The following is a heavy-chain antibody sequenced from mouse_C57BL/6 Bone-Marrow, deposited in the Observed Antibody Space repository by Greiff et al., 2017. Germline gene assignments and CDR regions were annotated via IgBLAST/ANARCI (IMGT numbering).Heavy chain of an antibody. J-gene: IGHJ3*01. Sequence: EVMLVESGGDLVKPGGSLKLSCAASGFTFSSYGMSWVRPTTDKKLEWVATISSGGSYTYYPDSVKGRFTISRDNATNTLYLQMSSLKSEDTAMYYCARGDRRTWFAYWGQGTLVTVSA. CDR3: ARGDRRTWFAY. D-gene: IGHD2-14*01. CDR1: GFTFSSYG. V-gene: IGHV5-6*01. CDR2: ISSGGSYT.